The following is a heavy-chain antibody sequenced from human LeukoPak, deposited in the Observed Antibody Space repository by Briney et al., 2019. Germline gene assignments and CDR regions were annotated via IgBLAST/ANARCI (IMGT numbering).Heavy chain of an antibody. Sequence: ASVKVFCKASGYTFTSYYMHWVRQAPGQGLEWMGIINPSGGSTSYAQKFQGRVTMTRDTSTSTVYMELSSLRSEDTAVYYCARGSGSYYFIGQTDYWGQGTLVTVSS. CDR3: ARGSGSYYFIGQTDY. CDR1: GYTFTSYY. CDR2: INPSGGST. V-gene: IGHV1-46*01. J-gene: IGHJ4*02. D-gene: IGHD1-26*01.